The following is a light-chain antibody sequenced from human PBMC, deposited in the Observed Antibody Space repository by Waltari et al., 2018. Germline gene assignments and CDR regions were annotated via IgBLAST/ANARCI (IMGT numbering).Light chain of an antibody. CDR3: QQCYTFPYT. CDR1: QCVVFSYNNKNY. Sequence: IVLTQSPASLAVSLGKRATINCKSSQCVVFSYNNKNYLAWYQQKPGQPPNLLITWASTRESGVPDRFSGSGSETDFTLTISSLQAEDVAVYYCQQCYTFPYTFGQGTKLEIK. V-gene: IGKV4-1*01. CDR2: WAS. J-gene: IGKJ2*01.